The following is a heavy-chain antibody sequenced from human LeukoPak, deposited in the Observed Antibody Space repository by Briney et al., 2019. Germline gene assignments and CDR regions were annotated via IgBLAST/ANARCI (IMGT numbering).Heavy chain of an antibody. CDR3: ARVSMYYDILTGYHHDAFDI. CDR2: IYNGGST. Sequence: SETLSLTCIVSGGSISRYYWSWIRQSPGKGLEWIGYIYNGGSTNYNPSLKSRVTISVDTFKNQFSLKLNSVTAADTAVYYCARVSMYYDILTGYHHDAFDIWGQGTMVTVSS. D-gene: IGHD3-9*01. J-gene: IGHJ3*02. V-gene: IGHV4-59*01. CDR1: GGSISRYY.